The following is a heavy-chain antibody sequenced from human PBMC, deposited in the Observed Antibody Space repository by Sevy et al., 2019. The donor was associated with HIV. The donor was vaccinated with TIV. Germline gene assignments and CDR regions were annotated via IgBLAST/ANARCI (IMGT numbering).Heavy chain of an antibody. CDR3: ARDRGAMITFGGVKGAFDI. D-gene: IGHD3-16*01. V-gene: IGHV4-31*03. J-gene: IGHJ3*02. CDR1: GGSISSGDYY. CDR2: IFYSGST. Sequence: SETLSLTCTVSGGSISSGDYYWSWIRQRPGKGLEWIGYIFYSGSTYYNPSLKSRVTISIDTSKNKFSLKLSSVTAADTDLYYCARDRGAMITFGGVKGAFDIWGQATMVTVSS.